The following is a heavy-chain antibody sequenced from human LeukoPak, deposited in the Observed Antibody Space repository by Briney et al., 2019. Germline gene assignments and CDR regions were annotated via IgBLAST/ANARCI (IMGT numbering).Heavy chain of an antibody. Sequence: PSETLSLTCTVSGGSISSYYWSWIRQPPGPGLGWIGGIYYSGSTNYTPSLKSRVTISVDTSKNQFSLKLSSVTAADTAVYYCARAYCSSTSCYTWDAFDIWGQGTMVTVSS. J-gene: IGHJ3*02. CDR1: GGSISSYY. D-gene: IGHD2-2*02. V-gene: IGHV4-59*08. CDR3: ARAYCSSTSCYTWDAFDI. CDR2: IYYSGST.